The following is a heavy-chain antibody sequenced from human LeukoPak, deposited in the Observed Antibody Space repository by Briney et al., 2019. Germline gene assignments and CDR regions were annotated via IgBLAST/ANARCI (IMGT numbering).Heavy chain of an antibody. V-gene: IGHV3-7*01. CDR3: ARELLCYFDH. CDR1: GFTFSSYW. Sequence: WGSLRLSCAASGFTFSSYWMSWVRQAPGKGLEWVANIKQDGSEKYYVDSVKGRFTISRENPKNSFYLQMNSLRAGDTAVYSCARELLCYFDHWGRGTLVTVSS. D-gene: IGHD3-10*01. CDR2: IKQDGSEK. J-gene: IGHJ2*01.